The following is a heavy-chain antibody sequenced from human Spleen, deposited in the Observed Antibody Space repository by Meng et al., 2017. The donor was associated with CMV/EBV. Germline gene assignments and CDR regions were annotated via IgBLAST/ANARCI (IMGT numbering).Heavy chain of an antibody. Sequence: LQQWGGVLLIPPGTLSLTCPVYGASISGSSWSWIRQPPGKGLGWIGEINHSGSTNYNPSLKSRVTISVDTSKNQFSLKLSSVTAADTAVYYCARGGLYSSSWYDYWGQGTLVTVSS. J-gene: IGHJ4*02. V-gene: IGHV4-34*01. CDR3: ARGGLYSSSWYDY. CDR1: GASISGSS. CDR2: INHSGST. D-gene: IGHD6-13*01.